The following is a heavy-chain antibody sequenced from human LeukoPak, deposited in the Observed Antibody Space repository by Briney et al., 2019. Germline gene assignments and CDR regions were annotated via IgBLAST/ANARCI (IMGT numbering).Heavy chain of an antibody. J-gene: IGHJ4*02. CDR2: INPNSGGT. V-gene: IGHV1-2*02. D-gene: IGHD6-19*01. CDR3: ARLAVAGIWSLDY. Sequence: ASVKVSCKASGYTFTGYYMHWVRQAPGQGLEWMGWINPNSGGTNYAQKFQGRVTMTRDTSISTAYMELSRLRSDDTAVYYCARLAVAGIWSLDYWGQGTLVTVSS. CDR1: GYTFTGYY.